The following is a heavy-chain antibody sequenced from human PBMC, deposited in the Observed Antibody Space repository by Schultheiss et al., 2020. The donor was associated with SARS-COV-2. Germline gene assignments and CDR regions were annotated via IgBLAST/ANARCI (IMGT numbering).Heavy chain of an antibody. D-gene: IGHD2-2*02. V-gene: IGHV4-59*08. CDR3: ARVPAAIGEGYFDY. Sequence: ETLSLTCTVSGGSISSYYWSWIRQPPGKGLEWIGYIYYSGSTYYNPSLKSRVTISVDTSKNQFSLKLSSVTAADTAVYYCARVPAAIGEGYFDYWGQGTLVTVSS. CDR1: GGSISSYY. J-gene: IGHJ4*02. CDR2: IYYSGST.